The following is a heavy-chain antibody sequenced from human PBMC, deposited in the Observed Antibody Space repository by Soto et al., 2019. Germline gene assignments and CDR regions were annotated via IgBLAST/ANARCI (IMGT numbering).Heavy chain of an antibody. D-gene: IGHD2-8*01. Sequence: EVQLLESGGGLVQPGGSLRLSCAASGFTFSSYAMSWVRQAPGKGLEWVSAISGSGGSTYYADSVKGRFTISRDNSKNTLYLQMNSLRAEDTAVYYCAKEGRLLMVYAISPLIDYWGQGTLVTVSS. J-gene: IGHJ4*02. CDR2: ISGSGGST. V-gene: IGHV3-23*01. CDR3: AKEGRLLMVYAISPLIDY. CDR1: GFTFSSYA.